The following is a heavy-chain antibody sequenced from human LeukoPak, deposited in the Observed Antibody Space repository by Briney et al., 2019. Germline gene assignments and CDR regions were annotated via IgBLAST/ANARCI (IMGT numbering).Heavy chain of an antibody. CDR2: IGTAGDT. CDR3: ARDSSGWRAFDI. D-gene: IGHD6-19*01. J-gene: IGHJ3*02. CDR1: GFTFSGYD. Sequence: GGSLRLSCAASGFTFSGYDMHWVRQGTGKGLEWVSGIGTAGDTYYPGSVKGRFTISRENAKNSLYLQMNSLRAGGTAVYYCARDSSGWRAFDIWGQGTMVTVSS. V-gene: IGHV3-13*04.